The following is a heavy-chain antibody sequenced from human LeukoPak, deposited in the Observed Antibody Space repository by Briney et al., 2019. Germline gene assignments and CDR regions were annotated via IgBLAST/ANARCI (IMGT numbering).Heavy chain of an antibody. CDR1: GFTFRSYG. J-gene: IGHJ6*03. CDR3: ARAAIAAARIYYYMDV. Sequence: GGSLRLSCAASGFTFRSYGMNWVRQAPGKGLEWVSFISTSSSYIHNADSVKGRFTISRDNAENSLYLQMNSLRAEDTAVYYCARAAIAAARIYYYMDVWGKGTTVTVSS. D-gene: IGHD6-13*01. CDR2: ISTSSSYI. V-gene: IGHV3-21*01.